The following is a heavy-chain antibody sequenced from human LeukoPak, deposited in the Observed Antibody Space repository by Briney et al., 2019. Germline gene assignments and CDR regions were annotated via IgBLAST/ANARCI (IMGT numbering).Heavy chain of an antibody. CDR2: IWYDGSNK. V-gene: IGHV3-33*01. CDR1: GFTFSSYG. J-gene: IGHJ3*02. CDR3: ARDRAIYDILTGYSPDAFDI. Sequence: PGRSLRLSCAASGFTFSSYGMHWVRQAPGKGLEWVAVIWYDGSNKYYADSVKGRFTISRDNSKNTLYLQMNSLRAEGTAVYYCARDRAIYDILTGYSPDAFDIWGQGTMVTVSS. D-gene: IGHD3-9*01.